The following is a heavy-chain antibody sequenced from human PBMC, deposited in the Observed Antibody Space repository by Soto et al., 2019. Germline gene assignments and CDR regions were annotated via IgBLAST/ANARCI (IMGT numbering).Heavy chain of an antibody. CDR3: AAVIGWAYYYFYGMDV. V-gene: IGHV1-8*01. Sequence: ASVKVSCKASGYTFTSYDINWVRQATGQGLEWMGWMNPNSGNTGYAQKFQGRVTMTRNTSISTAYMELSSLRSEDTAVYYCAAVIGWAYYYFYGMDVWGQGTTVTVSS. J-gene: IGHJ6*02. CDR2: MNPNSGNT. CDR1: GYTFTSYD. D-gene: IGHD6-19*01.